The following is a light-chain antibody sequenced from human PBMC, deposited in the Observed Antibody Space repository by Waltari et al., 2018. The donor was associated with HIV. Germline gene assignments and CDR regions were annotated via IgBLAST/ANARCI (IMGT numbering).Light chain of an antibody. CDR3: QQYFSNPRT. CDR2: WAS. Sequence: DIVMTQSPDSLVVSLCERATINCKSSQSVLHSSNRNNYLAWYQQKPGQPPKLLIYWASSRGSGVPDRFSGSGSGTDFTLTISSLQAEDVAVYYCQQYFSNPRTFGQGTKVEIK. CDR1: QSVLHSSNRNNY. J-gene: IGKJ1*01. V-gene: IGKV4-1*01.